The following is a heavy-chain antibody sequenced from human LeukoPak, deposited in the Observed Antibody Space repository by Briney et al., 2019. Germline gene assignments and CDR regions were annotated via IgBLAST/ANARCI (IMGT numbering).Heavy chain of an antibody. Sequence: PGGSLRLSCTASGFTFGDYAMSWLRQAPGKGLEWVSFIRSKTYGGTTENAAPVKGRFIMSRDDSKGIAYLQMNSLKTEDTAVYYCTRAHSSGWYGDWFDPWGQGTLVIVSS. CDR1: GFTFGDYA. CDR2: IRSKTYGGTT. D-gene: IGHD6-19*01. CDR3: TRAHSSGWYGDWFDP. J-gene: IGHJ5*02. V-gene: IGHV3-49*03.